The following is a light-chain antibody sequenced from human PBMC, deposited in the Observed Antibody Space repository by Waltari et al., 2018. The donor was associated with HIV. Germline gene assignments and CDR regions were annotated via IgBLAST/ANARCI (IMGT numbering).Light chain of an antibody. V-gene: IGKV3-15*01. J-gene: IGKJ1*01. Sequence: DIVMTQPRATLSVSAGERVTLSCSASQSMSGNLAWYQQRRGQAPRLLIYGSSTRASGIPARFSGSVSGPEFSLTISSLQSEDFAIYYCQQYNSWPRTFGQGTKLEI. CDR2: GSS. CDR1: QSMSGN. CDR3: QQYNSWPRT.